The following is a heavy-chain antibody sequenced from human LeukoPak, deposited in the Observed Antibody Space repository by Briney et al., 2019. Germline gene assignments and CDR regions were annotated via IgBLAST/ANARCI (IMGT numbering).Heavy chain of an antibody. J-gene: IGHJ3*02. D-gene: IGHD2-2*01. CDR3: AKVVHGTVAFDI. CDR1: GYTFTDYY. V-gene: IGHV1-2*02. Sequence: GASVKVSCKASGYTFTDYYVHWVRQAPGQGLEWMGWINPNSGGTNYAQKFQGRVTMTRDTSISTAYMDLSRLRSDDTAVYYCAKVVHGTVAFDIWGQGTRVTVSS. CDR2: INPNSGGT.